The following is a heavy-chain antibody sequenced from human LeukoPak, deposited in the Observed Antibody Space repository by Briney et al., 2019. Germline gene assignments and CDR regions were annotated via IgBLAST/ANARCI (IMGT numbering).Heavy chain of an antibody. V-gene: IGHV3-30*18. Sequence: QPGGSLRLSCAASGFTFSSYGMHWVRQAPGKGLEWVAVISYDGSNKYYADSVKGRFTISRDNSKNTLYLQMNSLRAEDTAVYYCAKDFWSGYYQVGDAFDIWGQGTMVTVSS. CDR3: AKDFWSGYYQVGDAFDI. CDR2: ISYDGSNK. CDR1: GFTFSSYG. J-gene: IGHJ3*02. D-gene: IGHD3-3*01.